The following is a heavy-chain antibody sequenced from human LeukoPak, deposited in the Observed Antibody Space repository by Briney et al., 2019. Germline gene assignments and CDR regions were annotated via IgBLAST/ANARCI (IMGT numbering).Heavy chain of an antibody. Sequence: SQTLSLTCAISEDSVSSNTAAWYWIRQSPSRGLEWLGRTYYRSKWYYEYAVSVRSRITINADTSKYQFSLQLNSVTPEDTAVYYCARDPSDDQGLDYWGQGTLVTVSS. CDR1: EDSVSSNTAA. J-gene: IGHJ4*02. CDR2: TYYRSKWYY. V-gene: IGHV6-1*01. D-gene: IGHD3-16*01. CDR3: ARDPSDDQGLDY.